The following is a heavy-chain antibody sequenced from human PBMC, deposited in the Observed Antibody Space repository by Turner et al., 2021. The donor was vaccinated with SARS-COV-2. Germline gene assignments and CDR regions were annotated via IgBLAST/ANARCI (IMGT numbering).Heavy chain of an antibody. CDR3: ARRNSGGFDY. Sequence: QVQLVQSGAEVKKPGSSVKVSCKASGGTFSSYPISWVRQAPGQGLDWMGSIIPIVGVANYAQKVQGRVTITADKSTSTAYMELSSLRSEDTAVYYCARRNSGGFDYWGQGTLVTVSS. D-gene: IGHD3-10*01. CDR1: GGTFSSYP. CDR2: IIPIVGVA. V-gene: IGHV1-69*04. J-gene: IGHJ4*02.